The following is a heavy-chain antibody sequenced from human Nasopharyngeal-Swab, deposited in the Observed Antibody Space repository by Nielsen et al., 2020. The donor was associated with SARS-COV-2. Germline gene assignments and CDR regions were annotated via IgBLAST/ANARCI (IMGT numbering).Heavy chain of an antibody. CDR3: ARHARATTVDY. CDR1: GYSFSTYW. J-gene: IGHJ4*02. CDR2: IYPSDSDT. V-gene: IGHV5-51*01. Sequence: KVSCKGSGYSFSTYWIGWVRQLPGKGLEWMGIIYPSDSDTRCSPSFQGQVTIPADKSINTAYLHWSSLKASDTAMYYCARHARATTVDYWGQGTLVTVSS. D-gene: IGHD4-17*01.